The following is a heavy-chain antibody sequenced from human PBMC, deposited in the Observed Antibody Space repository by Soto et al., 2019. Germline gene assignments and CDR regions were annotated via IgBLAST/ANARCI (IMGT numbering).Heavy chain of an antibody. CDR2: INYSGST. Sequence: QVQLQQWGAGLLKPSETLSLTCAVYGGSFSGYYWSWIRQPPGKGLEWIGEINYSGSTNYNPSLKSRVTISVDTSKNQFSLKLSSVTAADTAVYYCARGDAVVTPRGWFDPWGQGTLVTVSS. D-gene: IGHD2-21*02. CDR3: ARGDAVVTPRGWFDP. V-gene: IGHV4-34*01. J-gene: IGHJ5*02. CDR1: GGSFSGYY.